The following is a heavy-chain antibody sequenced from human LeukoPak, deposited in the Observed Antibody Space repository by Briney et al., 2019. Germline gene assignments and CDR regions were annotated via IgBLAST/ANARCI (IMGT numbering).Heavy chain of an antibody. CDR3: ASHRGDYVTIDY. D-gene: IGHD4-17*01. CDR2: IYHSGST. CDR1: GYSISSGYY. V-gene: IGHV4-38-2*01. Sequence: SETLSLTRAVSGYSISSGYYWGWILQPPGKGLEWIGSIYHSGSTYYNPSLKSRVTISVDTSKNRFSLKLSSVTAADTAVYYCASHRGDYVTIDYWGQGTLVTVSS. J-gene: IGHJ4*02.